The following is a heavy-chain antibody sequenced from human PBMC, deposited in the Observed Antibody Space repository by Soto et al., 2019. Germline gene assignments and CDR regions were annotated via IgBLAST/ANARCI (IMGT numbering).Heavy chain of an antibody. CDR2: ISGYNGDT. Sequence: QAQLVQSGVEVKKPGASVKVSCKASGYTFSNYGVSWVRQAPGQGLEWMGWISGYNGDTKYSQRLQGRVTMTTDTSTSTAYMELRSLRSDDTAVYYCAIDLGYCSASCLGWFDAWGQGTLVIVSS. CDR3: AIDLGYCSASCLGWFDA. D-gene: IGHD2-15*01. J-gene: IGHJ5*02. V-gene: IGHV1-18*01. CDR1: GYTFSNYG.